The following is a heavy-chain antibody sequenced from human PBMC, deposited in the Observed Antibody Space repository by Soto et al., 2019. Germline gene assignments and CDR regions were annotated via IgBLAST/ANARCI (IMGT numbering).Heavy chain of an antibody. D-gene: IGHD3-16*01. CDR3: ATDFSSRAADRGKNYYYYYGMDV. J-gene: IGHJ6*02. V-gene: IGHV3-23*01. Sequence: GESLKISCAASGFTFSSYAMSWVRQAPGKGLEWVSAISGSGGSTYYADSVKGRFTISRDNSKNTLYLQMNSLRAEDTAVYYCATDFSSRAADRGKNYYYYYGMDVWGQGTTVTVSS. CDR1: GFTFSSYA. CDR2: ISGSGGST.